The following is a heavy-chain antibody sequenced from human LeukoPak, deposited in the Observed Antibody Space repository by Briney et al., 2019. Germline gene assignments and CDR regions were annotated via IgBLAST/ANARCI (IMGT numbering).Heavy chain of an antibody. V-gene: IGHV4-39*07. D-gene: IGHD3-16*02. CDR3: ARRSDYVWGSYRRPNNWFDP. J-gene: IGHJ5*02. CDR2: INHSGST. Sequence: SETLSLTCTVSGGSISSSSYYWSWIRQPPGKGLGWIGEINHSGSTNYNPSLKSRVTISVDTSKNQFSLKLSSVTAADTAVYYCARRSDYVWGSYRRPNNWFDPWGQGTLVTVSS. CDR1: GGSISSSSYY.